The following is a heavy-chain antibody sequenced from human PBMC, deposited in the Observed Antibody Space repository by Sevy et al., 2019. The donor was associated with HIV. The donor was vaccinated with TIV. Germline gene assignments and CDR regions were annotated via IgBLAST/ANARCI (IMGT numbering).Heavy chain of an antibody. CDR3: ARHPKYQLPPRGWFDP. CDR1: GGSISSSSYY. V-gene: IGHV4-39*01. D-gene: IGHD2-2*01. CDR2: IYYSGST. Sequence: SETLSLTCTVSGGSISSSSYYWGWIRQPTGKGLEWIGSIYYSGSTYYNPSLKSRVTISVDTSKNQFSLKLSSVTAADTAVYYCARHPKYQLPPRGWFDPWGQGTLVTVSS. J-gene: IGHJ5*02.